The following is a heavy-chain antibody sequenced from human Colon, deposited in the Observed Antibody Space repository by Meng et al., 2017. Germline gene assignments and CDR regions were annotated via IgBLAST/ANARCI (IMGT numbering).Heavy chain of an antibody. CDR1: GFTFSDYY. CDR3: ARGLARRWEVQRGFDY. CDR2: IRSSGNTI. J-gene: IGHJ4*02. V-gene: IGHV3-11*01. Sequence: QVRLVGCGGGWVKPGWCLRLSCAASGFTFSDYYMNWVRQAPGKGLEWISYIRSSGNTIYYADSVKGRFTISRDIANNSLYLRVNSLRAEDTAVYYCARGLARRWEVQRGFDYWGQGTLVTVSS. D-gene: IGHD1-26*01.